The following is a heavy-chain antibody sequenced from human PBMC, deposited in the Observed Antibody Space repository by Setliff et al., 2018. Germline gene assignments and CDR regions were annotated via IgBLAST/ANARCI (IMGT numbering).Heavy chain of an antibody. CDR3: ARDGVGVPAIDYGMDI. V-gene: IGHV1-46*01. CDR1: GYTFTSYY. J-gene: IGHJ6*02. Sequence: ASVKVSCKASGYTFTSYYMHWVRQAPGQGLEWMGIINPSGGSTSYAQKFQGRVTITRDTSASTAYMELSSLRSEDTAVYYCARDGVGVPAIDYGMDIWGQGTTVTVSS. D-gene: IGHD2-2*01. CDR2: INPSGGST.